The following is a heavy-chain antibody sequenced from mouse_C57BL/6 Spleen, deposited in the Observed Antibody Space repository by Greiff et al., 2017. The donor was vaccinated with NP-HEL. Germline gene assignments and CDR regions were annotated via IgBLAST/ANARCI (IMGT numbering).Heavy chain of an antibody. CDR3: ARMGTTVVDWYFDV. J-gene: IGHJ1*03. CDR2: IDPSDSYT. CDR1: GYTFTSYW. V-gene: IGHV1-69*01. Sequence: QVQLQQPGAELVMPGASVKLSCKASGYTFTSYWMHWVKQRPGQGLEWIGEIDPSDSYTNYNQKFKGKSTLTVDKSSSTAYMQLSSLTSEDSADYYCARMGTTVVDWYFDVWGTGTTVTVSS. D-gene: IGHD1-1*01.